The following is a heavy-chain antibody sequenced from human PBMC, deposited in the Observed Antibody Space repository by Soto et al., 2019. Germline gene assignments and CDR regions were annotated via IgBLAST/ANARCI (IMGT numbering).Heavy chain of an antibody. D-gene: IGHD2-15*01. CDR2: IYYSGNT. V-gene: IGHV4-59*08. CDR3: ARHGGHCSGGRCYGHYYYYLDV. CDR1: GGSISSYY. J-gene: IGHJ6*03. Sequence: QVQLQESGPGLLKPSETLSLTCAVSGGSISSYYWSWIRQPPGKGLEWIGYIYYSGNTNYNPSLKSRVTISVDTSKNQFSLKLTSVTAADTALYYRARHGGHCSGGRCYGHYYYYLDVWGKGTTVTVSS.